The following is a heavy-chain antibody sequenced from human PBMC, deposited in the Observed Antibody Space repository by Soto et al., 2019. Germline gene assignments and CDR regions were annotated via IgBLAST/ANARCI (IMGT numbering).Heavy chain of an antibody. V-gene: IGHV3-23*01. D-gene: IGHD2-21*01. CDR1: GFPFSSYA. CDR3: AKEQRTLANDGMDV. Sequence: SPGLFRAASGFPFSSYAMGWVRPAPGKGLEWVSAISGSGGSTYYADSVKGRFTISRDNSKNTLYLQMNSLRAEDTAVYYCAKEQRTLANDGMDVWGQGTTVTVSS. CDR2: ISGSGGST. J-gene: IGHJ6*02.